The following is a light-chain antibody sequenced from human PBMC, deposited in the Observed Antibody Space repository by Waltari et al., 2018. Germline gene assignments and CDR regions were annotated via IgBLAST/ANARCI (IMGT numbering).Light chain of an antibody. CDR2: DAS. V-gene: IGKV3-20*01. CDR3: QKYGTRPAT. Sequence: IVLTQSPGTLSLSPGETATLSCRASESIGRTLAWYQQKPGQPPRLLVYDASSRATGIPGRFSGSGSGTDFSLTISRLEPEDFAVYYCQKYGTRPATFGQGTKVEIK. J-gene: IGKJ1*01. CDR1: ESIGRT.